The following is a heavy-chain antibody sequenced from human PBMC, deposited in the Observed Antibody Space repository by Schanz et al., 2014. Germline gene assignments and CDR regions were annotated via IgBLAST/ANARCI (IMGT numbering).Heavy chain of an antibody. CDR1: GFTFSNHA. CDR2: SSGRGGRT. J-gene: IGHJ6*02. D-gene: IGHD2-15*01. V-gene: IGHV3-23*04. Sequence: EVQLVESGGGLVQPGGSLRLSCETSGFTFSNHAMSWVRQAPGKGLEWVSASSGRGGRTYYADSVKGRFTISRDNSKNTLYLQMNSLRAEDTAVYYCARACCRQENHYYYTGMDVWGQGTKVTVSS. CDR3: ARACCRQENHYYYTGMDV.